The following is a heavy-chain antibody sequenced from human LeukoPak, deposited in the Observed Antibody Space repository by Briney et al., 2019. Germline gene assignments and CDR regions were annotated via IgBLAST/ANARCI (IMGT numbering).Heavy chain of an antibody. CDR2: IYTSGST. CDR3: ARAVRSFDYFDY. CDR1: AVSISSYY. D-gene: IGHD6-19*01. Sequence: SETLSLTCTVSAVSISSYYCSWIRQPAGKGREWSGRIYTSGSTNYNPSLKSRATMSVDTSKNQSSLKLSSVTAADTAVYYCARAVRSFDYFDYWGQGTLVTVSS. V-gene: IGHV4-4*07. J-gene: IGHJ4*02.